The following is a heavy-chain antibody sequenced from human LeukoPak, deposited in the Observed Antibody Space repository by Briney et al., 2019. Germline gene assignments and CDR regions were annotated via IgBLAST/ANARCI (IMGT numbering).Heavy chain of an antibody. J-gene: IGHJ6*02. D-gene: IGHD2-15*01. CDR3: AILPSREDYYYGMDV. CDR2: ISAYNGNT. CDR1: GYTFTSYG. Sequence: ASVKVSCKASGYTFTSYGISWVRQAPGQGLEWMGWISAYNGNTNYAQKLQGRVTMTTDTSTSTAYMELRSLRSDDTAVYYCAILPSREDYYYGMDVWGQGTTVTVSS. V-gene: IGHV1-18*01.